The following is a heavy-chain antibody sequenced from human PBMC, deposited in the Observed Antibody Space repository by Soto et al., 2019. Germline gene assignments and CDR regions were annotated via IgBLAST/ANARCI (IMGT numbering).Heavy chain of an antibody. D-gene: IGHD6-19*01. V-gene: IGHV4-39*01. CDR3: ARQRGQWLVLEGVPNNWFDP. J-gene: IGHJ5*02. CDR1: GGSISSSSYY. Sequence: PSETLSLTSTVSGGSISSSSYYWGWIRQPPGKGLEWIGSIYYSGSTYYNPSLKSRVTISVDTSKNQFSLKLSSVTAADTAVYYCARQRGQWLVLEGVPNNWFDPWGQGTLVTVSS. CDR2: IYYSGST.